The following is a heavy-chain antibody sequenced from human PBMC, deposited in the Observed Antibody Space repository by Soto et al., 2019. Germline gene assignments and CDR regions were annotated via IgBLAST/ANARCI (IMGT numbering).Heavy chain of an antibody. CDR2: IDPSDSYT. D-gene: IGHD2-15*01. CDR1: GYSFSGYW. Sequence: GDSLKLSCKGSGYSFSGYWITWVRQMPGKGLEWMGRIDPSDSYTNYSPSFQGHVTISADKSISTAYLQWSSLKASDTAMYYCARQTYYGCSGHYLYYFDAWGQGTLVTVSS. J-gene: IGHJ4*02. V-gene: IGHV5-10-1*01. CDR3: ARQTYYGCSGHYLYYFDA.